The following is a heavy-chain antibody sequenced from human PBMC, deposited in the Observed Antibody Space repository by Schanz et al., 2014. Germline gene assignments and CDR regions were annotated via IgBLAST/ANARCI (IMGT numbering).Heavy chain of an antibody. CDR3: ARDQSPYTNSSDVRYFDD. CDR1: GYTFTSYG. J-gene: IGHJ4*02. D-gene: IGHD6-6*01. CDR2: ISPYNGNT. Sequence: QVQLVQSGAEVKKPGASVKVSCKASGYTFTSYGISWVRQAPGQGLEWMGWISPYNGNTNYAQKLQGRVTMTADTSTSTAYMELRSLRADDTAVYYCARDQSPYTNSSDVRYFDDWGQGSLVTVSS. V-gene: IGHV1-18*01.